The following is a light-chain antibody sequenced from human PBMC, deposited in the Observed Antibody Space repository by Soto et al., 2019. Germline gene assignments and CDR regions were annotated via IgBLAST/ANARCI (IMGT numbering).Light chain of an antibody. Sequence: DIHLTQSPSALSASVWDRVTITCRASQSISSYLNWYQQKPGKAPKLLIYAASSLQSGVPSRFSGSGSGTDFTLTISSLQPEDFATYYCQQSYSTPRTFGQGTKVDIK. CDR2: AAS. V-gene: IGKV1-39*01. CDR3: QQSYSTPRT. CDR1: QSISSY. J-gene: IGKJ1*01.